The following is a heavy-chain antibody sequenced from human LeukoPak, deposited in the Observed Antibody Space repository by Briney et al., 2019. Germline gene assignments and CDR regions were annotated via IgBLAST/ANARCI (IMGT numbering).Heavy chain of an antibody. V-gene: IGHV4-34*01. CDR2: INHSGST. J-gene: IGHJ6*02. D-gene: IGHD2-2*02. Sequence: PSETLSLTCAVYGGSFSGYYWSWIRQPPGKGLEWIGEINHSGSTNYNLSLKSRVTISVDTSKNQFSLKLSSVTAADTAVYYCARVGYCSSTSCYNGYGMDVWGQGTTVTVSS. CDR1: GGSFSGYY. CDR3: ARVGYCSSTSCYNGYGMDV.